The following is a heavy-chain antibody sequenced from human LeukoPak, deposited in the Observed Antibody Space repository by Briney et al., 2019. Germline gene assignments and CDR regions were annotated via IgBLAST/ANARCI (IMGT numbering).Heavy chain of an antibody. D-gene: IGHD3-10*01. CDR3: AKPYDASGSYYTRPLDY. V-gene: IGHV3-30*18. CDR2: TSYDGGHK. J-gene: IGHJ4*02. CDR1: GFTFRNYV. Sequence: PGGSLRLSCAASGFTFRNYVMHWVRQAPGKGPEWVAITSYDGGHKYYGDPVKGRFTISRDNSKNTLYLHMNSLRPEDTAVYYCAKPYDASGSYYTRPLDYWGQGTLVTVSS.